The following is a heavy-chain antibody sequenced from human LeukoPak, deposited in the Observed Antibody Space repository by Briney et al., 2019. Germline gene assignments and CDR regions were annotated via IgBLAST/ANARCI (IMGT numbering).Heavy chain of an antibody. CDR2: INTNTGNP. V-gene: IGHV7-4-1*02. CDR1: GYTFTSYA. D-gene: IGHD3-22*01. J-gene: IGHJ5*02. CDR3: ARELQYYYDSSGYYLTNWFDP. Sequence: ASVKVSCKASGYTFTSYAMNWVRQAPGQGLEWMGWINTNTGNPTYAQGFTGRFVFSLDTSASTAYLQISSLKAEDTAVYYCARELQYYYDSSGYYLTNWFDPWGQGTLVTVSS.